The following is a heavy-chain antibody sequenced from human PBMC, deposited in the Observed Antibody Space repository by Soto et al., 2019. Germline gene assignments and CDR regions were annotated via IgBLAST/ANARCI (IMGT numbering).Heavy chain of an antibody. CDR3: ASWGNEGPLWWLPPFDY. CDR2: ISYDGSNK. Sequence: GGSLRLSCAASGFTFSSYAMHWVRQAPGKGLEWVAVISYDGSNKYYADSVKGRFTISRDNSKNTLYLQMNSLRAEDTAVYYCASWGNEGPLWWLPPFDYWGQGTLVTVSS. V-gene: IGHV3-30-3*01. CDR1: GFTFSSYA. D-gene: IGHD5-12*01. J-gene: IGHJ4*02.